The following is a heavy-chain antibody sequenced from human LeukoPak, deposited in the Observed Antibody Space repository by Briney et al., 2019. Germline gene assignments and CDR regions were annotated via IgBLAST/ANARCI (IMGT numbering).Heavy chain of an antibody. J-gene: IGHJ5*02. CDR1: GGTFSSYT. CDR3: ASFSYYDFWSGYSWFDP. D-gene: IGHD3-3*01. CDR2: IIPIFGTA. V-gene: IGHV1-69*13. Sequence: GASVKVSCKASGGTFSSYTISWVRQAPGQGLEWVGGIIPIFGTANYAHKFQSRVTTTADESTSTAYMELSSLRSEDTAVYYCASFSYYDFWSGYSWFDPWGQGTLVTVSS.